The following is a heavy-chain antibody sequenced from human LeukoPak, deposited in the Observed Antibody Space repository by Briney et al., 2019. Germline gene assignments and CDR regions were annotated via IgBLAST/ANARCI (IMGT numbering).Heavy chain of an antibody. D-gene: IGHD2-2*01. CDR1: GFTFSSYS. CDR2: ISSSSSYI. J-gene: IGHJ5*02. V-gene: IGHV3-21*01. CDR3: ARDRPCCSSTSCYLGPIGS. Sequence: PGGSLRLSCAASGFTFSSYSMNWVRQAPGKGLEWVSSISSSSSYIYYADSVKGRFTISRDNAKNSLYLQMNSLRAEDTAVYYCARDRPCCSSTSCYLGPIGSWGQGTLVTVSS.